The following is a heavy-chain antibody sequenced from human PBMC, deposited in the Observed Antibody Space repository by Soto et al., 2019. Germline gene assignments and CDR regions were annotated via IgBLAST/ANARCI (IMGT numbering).Heavy chain of an antibody. D-gene: IGHD2-15*01. CDR1: GGAFSDYA. CDR2: IMPIFRAP. Sequence: SVKVSCKASGGAFSDYAFSWVRQAPGQGLEWLGGIMPIFRAPDYAQKFQGKVTITADELTRTAYMEMNSLISEDTAVYYCASWLKGPDIGNYYYGMDVWGQGTTVTVSS. V-gene: IGHV1-69*13. CDR3: ASWLKGPDIGNYYYGMDV. J-gene: IGHJ6*02.